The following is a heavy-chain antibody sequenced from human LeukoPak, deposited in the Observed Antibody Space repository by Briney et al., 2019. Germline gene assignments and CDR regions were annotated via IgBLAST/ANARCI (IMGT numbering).Heavy chain of an antibody. CDR3: AKDGGAMDYFFDY. J-gene: IGHJ4*02. Sequence: GGSLRLSXAASGFNFKDYAMHWVRQAPGKGLEWVSSISWNSGTRGYADSVKGRFTISRDNAKNSLYLQMNSLRAEDMALYYCAKDGGAMDYFFDYWGQGTLVTVSS. V-gene: IGHV3-9*03. CDR1: GFNFKDYA. D-gene: IGHD3/OR15-3a*01. CDR2: ISWNSGTR.